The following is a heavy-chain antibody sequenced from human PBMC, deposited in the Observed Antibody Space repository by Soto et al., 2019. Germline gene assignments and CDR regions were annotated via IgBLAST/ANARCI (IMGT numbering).Heavy chain of an antibody. CDR3: ARRDLNNYYYYGMDV. CDR2: IYPGDSDT. CDR1: GYSFTSYW. J-gene: IGHJ6*02. Sequence: RGESLKISCKGSGYSFTSYWIGWVRQMPGKGLEWMGIIYPGDSDTRYSPSFQGQVTISADKSISTAYLQWSSLKASDTAMYYCARRDLNNYYYYGMDVWGQGTTVTVSS. V-gene: IGHV5-51*01.